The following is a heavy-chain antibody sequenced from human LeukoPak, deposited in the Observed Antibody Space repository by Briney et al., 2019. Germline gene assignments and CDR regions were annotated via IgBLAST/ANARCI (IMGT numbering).Heavy chain of an antibody. CDR2: INSDGSST. CDR3: STDVPAVTIFGY. V-gene: IGHV3-74*01. CDR1: GFTFSTYW. Sequence: GGSLRLSCAASGFTFSTYWMHWVRQAPGTGLVWVSLINSDGSSTNYADSVEGRFTISRDNAKNTLYLQMNSLRAEDTAVYYCSTDVPAVTIFGYWGQGTLVTVSS. D-gene: IGHD2-2*01. J-gene: IGHJ4*02.